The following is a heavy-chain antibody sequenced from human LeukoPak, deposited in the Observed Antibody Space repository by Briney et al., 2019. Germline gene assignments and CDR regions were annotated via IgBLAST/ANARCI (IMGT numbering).Heavy chain of an antibody. V-gene: IGHV3-30*04. CDR3: ARGQVKDSSGYFGVWRTGGLDY. D-gene: IGHD3-22*01. CDR2: ISYDGSNK. Sequence: GGSLRLSCAASGFTFSSYAMHWVRQAPGKGLEWVAVISYDGSNKYYADSVKGRFTISRDNSKNTLYLQMNSLRAEDTAVYYCARGQVKDSSGYFGVWRTGGLDYWGQGTLVTVSS. J-gene: IGHJ4*02. CDR1: GFTFSSYA.